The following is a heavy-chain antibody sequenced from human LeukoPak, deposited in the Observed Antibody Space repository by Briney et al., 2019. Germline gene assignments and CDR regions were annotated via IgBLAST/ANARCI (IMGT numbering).Heavy chain of an antibody. V-gene: IGHV3-74*01. CDR3: ARVRRDSSGYYF. CDR1: GFTFSSYW. D-gene: IGHD3-22*01. CDR2: INSDGSST. Sequence: GGSLRLSCAASGFTFSSYWMHWVRQAPGKGLVWVSRINSDGSSTSYADSVKGRFTISRDNAKNTLYLQMNSQRAEDTAVYYCARVRRDSSGYYFWGQGTLVTVSS. J-gene: IGHJ4*02.